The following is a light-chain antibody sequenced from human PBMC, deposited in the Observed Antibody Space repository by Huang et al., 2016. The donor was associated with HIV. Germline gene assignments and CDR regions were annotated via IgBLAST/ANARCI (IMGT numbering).Light chain of an antibody. CDR3: QQYGNSPPWT. V-gene: IGKV3-20*01. CDR1: QSLNSTY. Sequence: EIVLTQSPGTLSLSPGERATLSCRASQSLNSTYLAWYQQKPGQAPRLRMYGASSRATGFPDRFSGSGSGTDFTLTISRLESEDFAVYYCQQYGNSPPWTFGQGTRVEIK. J-gene: IGKJ1*01. CDR2: GAS.